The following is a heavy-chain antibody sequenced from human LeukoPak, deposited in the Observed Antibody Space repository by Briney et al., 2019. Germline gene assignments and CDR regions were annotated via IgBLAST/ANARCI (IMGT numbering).Heavy chain of an antibody. V-gene: IGHV3-30*02. CDR2: IRYDGSNK. Sequence: GGSLRLSCAASGFTFSSYGMHWVRQAPGKGPEWVAFIRYDGSNKYYADSVEGRFTISRDNSKNTLYLQMNSLRAEDTAVYYCAKRSGSYYRFDYWGQGTLVTVSS. CDR1: GFTFSSYG. J-gene: IGHJ4*02. D-gene: IGHD1-26*01. CDR3: AKRSGSYYRFDY.